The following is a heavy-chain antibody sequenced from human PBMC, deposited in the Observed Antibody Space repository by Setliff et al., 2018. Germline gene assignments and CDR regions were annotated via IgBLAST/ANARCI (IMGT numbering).Heavy chain of an antibody. V-gene: IGHV4-34*01. CDR3: ARSGYYDFWSGFLNDAFDI. CDR2: INHSGST. D-gene: IGHD3-3*01. CDR1: GGSFSGYY. Sequence: PSETLSLTCAVYGGSFSGYYWSWIRQPPGKGLEWIGEINHSGSTNYNPSLKSQLTISVDTSKNQFSLKLSSVTAADTAVYYCARSGYYDFWSGFLNDAFDIWGQGTMVT. J-gene: IGHJ3*02.